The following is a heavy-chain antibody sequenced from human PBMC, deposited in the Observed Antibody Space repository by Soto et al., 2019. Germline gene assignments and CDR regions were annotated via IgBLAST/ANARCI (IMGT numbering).Heavy chain of an antibody. CDR3: AKDTGWPHHYFDY. V-gene: IGHV3-9*01. J-gene: IGHJ4*02. D-gene: IGHD6-19*01. CDR1: GFTFDDYA. CDR2: ITWNSGSI. Sequence: GGSLRLSCAASGFTFDDYAMHWVRQAPGKGLEWVSGITWNSGSIGYADSVKGRFIISRDNPKNSLYLQMNSLRAEDTALYYCAKDTGWPHHYFDYWGQGNLVTVSS.